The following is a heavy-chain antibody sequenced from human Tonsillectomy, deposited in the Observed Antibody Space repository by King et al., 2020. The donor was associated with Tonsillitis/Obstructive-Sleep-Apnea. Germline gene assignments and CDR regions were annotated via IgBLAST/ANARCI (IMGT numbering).Heavy chain of an antibody. CDR3: ARDSMSHYYDSSGYYTFNY. Sequence: QLVQSGAEVKKPGASVKVSCKASAYTFTNYGISWVRQAPGQGLEWMGWISAYNGNTNYAQKLQGRVTMTTDTSTSTAYMEVRSLRSDDTAVYYCARDSMSHYYDSSGYYTFNYWGQGTLVTVSS. CDR2: ISAYNGNT. D-gene: IGHD3-22*01. J-gene: IGHJ4*02. CDR1: AYTFTNYG. V-gene: IGHV1-18*01.